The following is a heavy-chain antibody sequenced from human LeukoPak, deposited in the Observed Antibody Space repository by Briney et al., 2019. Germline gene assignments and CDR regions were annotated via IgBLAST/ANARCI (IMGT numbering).Heavy chain of an antibody. V-gene: IGHV3-23*01. CDR1: GFTFSSYA. CDR3: AKESIAAAQADNWFDP. Sequence: GGSLRLSCAASGFTFSSYAMSWVRQAPGKGLEWVSAISGSGGSTYYADSVKGRFTISRDNSKNTLYLQMNNLRAEDTAVYYCAKESIAAAQADNWFDPWGQGTLVTVSS. D-gene: IGHD6-13*01. CDR2: ISGSGGST. J-gene: IGHJ5*02.